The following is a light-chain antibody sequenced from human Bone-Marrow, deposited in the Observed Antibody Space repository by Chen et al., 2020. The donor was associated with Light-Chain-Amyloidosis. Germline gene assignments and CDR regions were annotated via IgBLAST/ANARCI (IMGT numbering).Light chain of an antibody. CDR1: SSNIGSNY. V-gene: IGLV1-47*01. CDR3: AAWDDSLSGRV. Sequence: QSVLPQPPSASGTPGQRVTLSCSGSSSNIGSNYVYWYQQLPGTAPKLLIYRNNQRPSGVPDRFSGSKSGTSASLAISGLRSEDEADYYCAAWDDSLSGRVFGGGTKLTVL. J-gene: IGLJ3*02. CDR2: RNN.